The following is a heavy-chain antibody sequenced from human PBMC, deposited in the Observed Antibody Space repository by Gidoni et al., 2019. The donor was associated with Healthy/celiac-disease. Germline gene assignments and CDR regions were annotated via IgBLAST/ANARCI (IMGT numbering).Heavy chain of an antibody. J-gene: IGHJ4*02. V-gene: IGHV3-13*04. D-gene: IGHD6-13*01. Sequence: EVQLVESGGGLVQPGGSLRLSCAASGFTFSSYDMHWVRQATGKGLEWVSAIGTAGDTYYPGSVKGRFTISRENAKNSLYLQMNSLRAGDTAVYYCARGGSSWAFDYWGQGTLVTVSS. CDR2: IGTAGDT. CDR3: ARGGSSWAFDY. CDR1: GFTFSSYD.